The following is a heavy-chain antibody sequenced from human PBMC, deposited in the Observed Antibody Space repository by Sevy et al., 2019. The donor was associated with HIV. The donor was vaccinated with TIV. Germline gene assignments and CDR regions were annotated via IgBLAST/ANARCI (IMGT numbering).Heavy chain of an antibody. CDR2: ISCDGGNK. CDR1: GFTFSSYA. J-gene: IGHJ4*02. D-gene: IGHD2-15*01. CDR3: AGGSYCSGGSGLDY. V-gene: IGHV3-30*03. Sequence: GGSLRLSCAASGFTFSSYAMHWVRQAPGKGLEWVAVISCDGGNKYYADSVKGRFTISRDNSKNTLYLQMNSLRAEDTAVYYCAGGSYCSGGSGLDYWGQGTLVTVSS.